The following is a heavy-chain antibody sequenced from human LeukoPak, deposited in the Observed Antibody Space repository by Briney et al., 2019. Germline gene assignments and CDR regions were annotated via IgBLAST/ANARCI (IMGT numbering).Heavy chain of an antibody. D-gene: IGHD3-22*01. J-gene: IGHJ5*02. CDR3: ARGNSYYYDSSGYPPHNWFDP. V-gene: IGHV4-61*02. CDR2: IYTSGST. Sequence: SETLSLTCTVSSGSISSGSYYWSWIRQPAGKGLEWIGRIYTSGSTNYNPSLKSRVTISVDTSKNQFSLKLSSVTGADTAVYYCARGNSYYYDSSGYPPHNWFDPWGQGTLVTVSS. CDR1: SGSISSGSYY.